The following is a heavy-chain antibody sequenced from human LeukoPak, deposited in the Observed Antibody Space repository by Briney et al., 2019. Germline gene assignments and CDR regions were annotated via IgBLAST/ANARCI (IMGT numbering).Heavy chain of an antibody. V-gene: IGHV3-53*01. J-gene: IGHJ4*02. CDR2: IYSGGST. CDR3: ARDSPSGYDDDY. CDR1: GFTFSSYA. D-gene: IGHD5-12*01. Sequence: GGSLRLSCAASGFTFSSYAMSWVRQAPGKGLEWVSVIYSGGSTYYADSVKGRFTISRDNSKNTLYLQMNSLRAEDTAVYYCARDSPSGYDDDYWGQGTLVTVSS.